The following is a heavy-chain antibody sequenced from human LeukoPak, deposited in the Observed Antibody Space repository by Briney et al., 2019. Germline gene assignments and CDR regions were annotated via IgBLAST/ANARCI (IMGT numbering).Heavy chain of an antibody. Sequence: GGSLRLSCAASGFTFSSYAMSWVRQAPGKGLEWVSAISGSGGSTYYADSVKGRFTISRDNSKNTLYLQMNSLRAEDTAVYYCAKDPYHSTARVPGAVDIWGQGTMVTVSS. J-gene: IGHJ3*02. CDR2: ISGSGGST. D-gene: IGHD2-2*01. CDR1: GFTFSSYA. V-gene: IGHV3-23*01. CDR3: AKDPYHSTARVPGAVDI.